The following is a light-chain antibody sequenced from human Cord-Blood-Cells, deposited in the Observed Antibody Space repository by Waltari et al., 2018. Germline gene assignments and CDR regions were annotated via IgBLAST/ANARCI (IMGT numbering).Light chain of an antibody. CDR3: QQYGSSPWT. CDR2: GAS. V-gene: IGKV3-20*01. J-gene: IGKJ1*01. CDR1: QCVSSSY. Sequence: EIVLTQSPGTLSLSPGERATLPFRASQCVSSSYLAWYQQKPGQAPRLLIYGASSRATGIPDRFSGSGSGTDFTLTISRLEPEDFAVYYCQQYGSSPWTFGQGTKLEIK.